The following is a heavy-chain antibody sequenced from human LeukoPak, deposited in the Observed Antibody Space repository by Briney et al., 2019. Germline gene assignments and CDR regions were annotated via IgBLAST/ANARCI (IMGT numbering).Heavy chain of an antibody. V-gene: IGHV3-48*04. CDR2: ISSSGSTI. D-gene: IGHD3-3*01. J-gene: IGHJ5*02. CDR3: ARENYDFWSGYWVNWFDP. Sequence: PGGSLRLSCAASGFTFSSYAMSWVRQAPGKGLEWVSYISSSGSTIYYADSVKGRFTISRDNAKNSLYLQMNSLRAEDTAVYYCARENYDFWSGYWVNWFDPWGQGTLVTVSS. CDR1: GFTFSSYA.